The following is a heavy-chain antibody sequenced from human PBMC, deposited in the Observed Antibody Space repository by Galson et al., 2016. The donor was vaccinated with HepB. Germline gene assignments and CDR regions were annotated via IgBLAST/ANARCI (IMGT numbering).Heavy chain of an antibody. J-gene: IGHJ4*02. V-gene: IGHV4-59*01. D-gene: IGHD5-24*01. CDR1: GGSISSYY. Sequence: ETLSLTCTVSGGSISSYYWSWIRQPPGKGLEWMGYIYNSGNTNYNPSLKSRVTISVDTSKNQISLKLTSVSAADTAVYYCARDRGGYNPFDYWGQGMLVTVSS. CDR3: ARDRGGYNPFDY. CDR2: IYNSGNT.